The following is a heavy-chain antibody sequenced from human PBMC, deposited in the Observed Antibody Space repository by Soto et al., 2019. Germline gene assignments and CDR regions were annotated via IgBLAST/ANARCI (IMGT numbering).Heavy chain of an antibody. J-gene: IGHJ6*02. Sequence: ASVKVSCKASGYTFTGYYMHWVRHAPGQGLEWMGWINPNSGGTNYAQKFQGWVTMTRDTSISTAYMELSRLRSDDTAVYYCAREVVVVAATGSPYYYYGMDVWGQGTTVTVSS. CDR1: GYTFTGYY. CDR3: AREVVVVAATGSPYYYYGMDV. CDR2: INPNSGGT. V-gene: IGHV1-2*04. D-gene: IGHD2-15*01.